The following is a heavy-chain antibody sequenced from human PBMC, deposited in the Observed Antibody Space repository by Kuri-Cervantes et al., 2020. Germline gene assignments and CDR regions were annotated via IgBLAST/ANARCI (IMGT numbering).Heavy chain of an antibody. D-gene: IGHD2-15*01. V-gene: IGHV3-21*01. Sequence: GESLKISCAASGFTFSAYDMSWVRQAPGKGLQWVSSISSSGNNIYYADSLKGPFTISRDNAQNSLYLQMNSLRAEDTGVYYCAAWSATATHHWGQGTLVTVSS. CDR1: GFTFSAYD. J-gene: IGHJ5*02. CDR2: ISSSGNNI. CDR3: AAWSATATHH.